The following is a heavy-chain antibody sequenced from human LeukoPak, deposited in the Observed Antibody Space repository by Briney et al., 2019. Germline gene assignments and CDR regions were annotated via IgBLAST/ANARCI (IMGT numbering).Heavy chain of an antibody. CDR2: IREDGGEK. V-gene: IGHV3-7*01. Sequence: GGSLRLSCAASGFTFSTYWMGWVRQAPGKGLEWVAHIREDGGEKFYVDSVKGRFTISRDNAKNSLFLQMYSLRAEDTAMYFCAREDGYCSGGNCYSYFDSWGQGTLVTVSS. CDR3: AREDGYCSGGNCYSYFDS. J-gene: IGHJ4*02. CDR1: GFTFSTYW. D-gene: IGHD2-15*01.